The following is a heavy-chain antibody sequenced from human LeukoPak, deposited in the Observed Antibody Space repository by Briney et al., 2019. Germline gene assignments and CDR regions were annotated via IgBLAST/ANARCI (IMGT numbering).Heavy chain of an antibody. J-gene: IGHJ4*02. CDR1: GYTFTDYY. D-gene: IGHD6-19*01. CDR2: VSPSSGGT. V-gene: IGHV1-2*02. Sequence: ASVEVSCKASGYTFTDYYIHWVRQAPGQGLEWMGWVSPSSGGTLYAQEFQGRVTLTRDTPISTAYMELSSLRSDDTAVYFCAIRRRSGWPFDFWGQGSLVTVSS. CDR3: AIRRRSGWPFDF.